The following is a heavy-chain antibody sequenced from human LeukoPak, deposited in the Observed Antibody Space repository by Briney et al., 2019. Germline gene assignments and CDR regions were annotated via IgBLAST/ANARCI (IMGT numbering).Heavy chain of an antibody. CDR1: GFTFSNYA. CDR2: ISYDGSNK. CDR3: AKDGGYSSGWYGGA. Sequence: PGRSLRLSCAASGFTFSNYAMHWVRQAPGKGLEWVAVISYDGSNKYYADSVKGRFTISRDNSKNTLYLQMNSLRAEDTAVYYCAKDGGYSSGWYGGAGGQGTLVTVSS. D-gene: IGHD6-19*01. J-gene: IGHJ4*02. V-gene: IGHV3-30*04.